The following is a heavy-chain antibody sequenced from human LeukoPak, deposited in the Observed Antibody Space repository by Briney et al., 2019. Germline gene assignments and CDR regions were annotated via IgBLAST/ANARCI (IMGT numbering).Heavy chain of an antibody. J-gene: IGHJ4*02. D-gene: IGHD3-22*01. Sequence: GGSLRLSCAASGFTFSSYWMHWVRQAPGKGLVWVSRINSDGSGTSYADSVKGRFTISRDNAKNTLYLQMNSLRAEDTAVYYCARGDYYDSSGDLDYWGQGTLVTVSS. CDR3: ARGDYYDSSGDLDY. CDR1: GFTFSSYW. CDR2: INSDGSGT. V-gene: IGHV3-74*01.